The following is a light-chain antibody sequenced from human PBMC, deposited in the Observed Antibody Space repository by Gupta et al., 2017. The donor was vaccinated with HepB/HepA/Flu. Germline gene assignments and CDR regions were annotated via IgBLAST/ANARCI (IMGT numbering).Light chain of an antibody. CDR2: YTD. J-gene: IGLJ2*01. CDR3: AACDTILNAVV. V-gene: IGLV1-44*01. CDR1: SSNVGSNN. Sequence: HSVLTQSTSISGTPGQRVTISCSGSSSNVGSNNVNWYQQLPGTAPKLLIYYTDERPSGVPDRISGSKSGTSASLAISELHSEDEADYYCAACDTILNAVVFCGGTKLTVL.